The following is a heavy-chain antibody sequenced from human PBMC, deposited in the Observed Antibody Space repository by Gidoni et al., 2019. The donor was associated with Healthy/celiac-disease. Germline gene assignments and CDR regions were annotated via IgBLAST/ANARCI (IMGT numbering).Heavy chain of an antibody. CDR3: AKVVRGAAANDY. CDR1: GFTFSSYA. D-gene: IGHD6-13*01. J-gene: IGHJ4*02. V-gene: IGHV3-23*01. Sequence: EVQLLESGGGLVQPGGSLRLSCAASGFTFSSYAMSWVRQAQGKGLEWVSAISGSGGSTYYADSGKGRFTISRDNSKNTLYLQMNSLRAEDTAVYYCAKVVRGAAANDYWGQGTLVTVSS. CDR2: ISGSGGST.